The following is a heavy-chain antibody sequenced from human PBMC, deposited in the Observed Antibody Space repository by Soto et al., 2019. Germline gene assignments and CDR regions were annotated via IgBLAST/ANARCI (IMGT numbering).Heavy chain of an antibody. D-gene: IGHD2-8*02. CDR2: IYYSGIT. CDR3: ARGGGVYYFDY. Sequence: SETLSLTCTVSGGSISSYYWSWIRQPPGKGLEWIGYIYYSGITDYNPSLKSRVTISVDTSKSQFSLKLSSVTAADTAVYYCARGGGVYYFDYWGQGALVTVSS. CDR1: GGSISSYY. J-gene: IGHJ4*02. V-gene: IGHV4-59*01.